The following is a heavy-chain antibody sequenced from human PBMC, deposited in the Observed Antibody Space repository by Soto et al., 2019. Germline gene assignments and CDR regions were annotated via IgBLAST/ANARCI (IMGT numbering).Heavy chain of an antibody. CDR2: INTDGSFT. CDR3: VRPSQSRHPPYGSLRYFDY. J-gene: IGHJ4*02. V-gene: IGHV3-74*01. CDR1: GLSFSNFY. D-gene: IGHD3-10*01. Sequence: EVQLVESGGGLVQPGGSLRLSCAASGLSFSNFYMHWVRQAPGKGLEWVSYINTDGSFTGYADSVKGRFTISRDNAKNNLYLHMDSLRAEDTAVYSCVRPSQSRHPPYGSLRYFDYWGQGIQVTVSP.